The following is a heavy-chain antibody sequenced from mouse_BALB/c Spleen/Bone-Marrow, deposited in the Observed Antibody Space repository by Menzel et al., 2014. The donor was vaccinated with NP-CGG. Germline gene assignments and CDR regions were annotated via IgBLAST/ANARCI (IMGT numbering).Heavy chain of an antibody. D-gene: IGHD4-1*01. V-gene: IGHV1-61*01. CDR2: IHPPDSES. Sequence: VQLQQSGAELVRPGTSVQLSCKASGYSFTNYWTNWVKQRPGQGLEWIGMIHPPDSESRLNQKFKDKATLTVDKSSTTAYMQLSSPTSEDSAVYYCARGLGEIWGYWGQGTTLTVSS. J-gene: IGHJ2*01. CDR1: GYSFTNYW. CDR3: ARGLGEIWGY.